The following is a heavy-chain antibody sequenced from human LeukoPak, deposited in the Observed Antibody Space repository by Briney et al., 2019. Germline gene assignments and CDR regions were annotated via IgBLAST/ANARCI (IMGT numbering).Heavy chain of an antibody. J-gene: IGHJ3*02. CDR2: IKQDGSEK. CDR1: GFTFSTYW. Sequence: GGSLRLSCAASGFTFSTYWMSWVRQAPGKGREGGANIKQDGSEKYYVDSVKGRFTISRDNAKNSLYLQMNSLRAEDTAVYYCARARTRYSGSYGGAFDIWGQGTMVTVSS. V-gene: IGHV3-7*01. CDR3: ARARTRYSGSYGGAFDI. D-gene: IGHD1-26*01.